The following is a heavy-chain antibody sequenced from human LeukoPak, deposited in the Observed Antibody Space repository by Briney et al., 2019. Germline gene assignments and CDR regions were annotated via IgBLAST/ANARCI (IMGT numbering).Heavy chain of an antibody. CDR2: IIPIFGTA. CDR1: GGTFSVYA. Sequence: SVKVSCKASGGTFSVYAISWVRQAPGQGLEWMGGIIPIFGTANYAQMFQGRVTITADESTSKAYMELSSLRSEDTAVYYCARALGRFWNFHYWGQGTLVTVSS. D-gene: IGHD3-3*01. V-gene: IGHV1-69*13. CDR3: ARALGRFWNFHY. J-gene: IGHJ4*02.